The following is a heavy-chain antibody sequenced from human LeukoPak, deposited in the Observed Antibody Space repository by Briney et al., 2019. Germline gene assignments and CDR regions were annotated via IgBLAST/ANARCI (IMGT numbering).Heavy chain of an antibody. CDR3: ARAGYSSIWYGNYFDY. CDR1: GFSFSGYA. J-gene: IGHJ4*02. D-gene: IGHD6-13*01. Sequence: GGSLRLSCAASGFSFSGYAMHWVSQAPGKGLEWVAVISYDGNNKYYADSVKGRFTISRDNSKNTLYLQMNSLRAEDTAVYYCARAGYSSIWYGNYFDYWGQGALVTVSS. V-gene: IGHV3-30-3*01. CDR2: ISYDGNNK.